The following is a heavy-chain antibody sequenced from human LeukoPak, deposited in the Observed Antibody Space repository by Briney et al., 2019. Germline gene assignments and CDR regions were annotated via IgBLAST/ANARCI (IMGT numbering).Heavy chain of an antibody. D-gene: IGHD3-3*01. CDR2: IYTSGST. CDR1: GGSIRSYY. Sequence: SETLSLTCTVSGGSIRSYYWSWIRQPAGKGLEWIGRIYTSGSTNYNPSLKSRVTMSVDTSKNQSSQKLSSVTAADTAVYYCAREAPYYDFWPTPFDYWGQGTLVTVSS. V-gene: IGHV4-4*07. CDR3: AREAPYYDFWPTPFDY. J-gene: IGHJ4*02.